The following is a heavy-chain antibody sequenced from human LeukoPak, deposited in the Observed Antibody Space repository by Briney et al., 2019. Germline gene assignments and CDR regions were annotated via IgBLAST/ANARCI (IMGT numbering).Heavy chain of an antibody. CDR1: GFTFSSYS. J-gene: IGHJ3*02. CDR3: AKDQGDYYDSSGYYLDAFDI. Sequence: GGSLRLSCAASGFTFSSYSMNWVRQAPGKGLEWVSAISGSGGSTYYADSVKGRFTISRDNSKNTLYLQMNSLRAEDTAVYYCAKDQGDYYDSSGYYLDAFDIWGQGTMVTVSS. CDR2: ISGSGGST. D-gene: IGHD3-22*01. V-gene: IGHV3-23*01.